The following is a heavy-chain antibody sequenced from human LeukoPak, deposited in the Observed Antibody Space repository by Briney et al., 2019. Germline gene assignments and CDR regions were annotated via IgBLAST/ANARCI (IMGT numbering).Heavy chain of an antibody. Sequence: PSETLSLTCVVYGGSFSDYYWTWVRQPPGKGLEWIGEINHSGATKYNPSLKSRVTIPIHTSNNQFSLKLNSVTAADTAVYYCARGEGTLAGRRWPYSFYYYVDVWGKRTTVTVSS. J-gene: IGHJ6*03. CDR1: GGSFSDYY. V-gene: IGHV4-34*01. D-gene: IGHD6-19*01. CDR2: INHSGAT. CDR3: ARGEGTLAGRRWPYSFYYYVDV.